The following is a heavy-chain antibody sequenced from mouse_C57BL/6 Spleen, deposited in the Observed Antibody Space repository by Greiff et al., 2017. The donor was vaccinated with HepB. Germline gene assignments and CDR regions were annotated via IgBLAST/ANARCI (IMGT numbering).Heavy chain of an antibody. J-gene: IGHJ4*01. CDR2: IHPNSGST. CDR1: GYTFTSYW. D-gene: IGHD2-10*01. CDR3: ARSPYYGNPYYAMDY. Sequence: VKLQQPGAELVKPGASVKLSCKASGYTFTSYWMHWVKQRPGQGLEWIGMIHPNSGSTNYNEKFKSKATLTVDKSSSTAYMQLSSLTSEDSAVYYCARSPYYGNPYYAMDYWGQGTSVTVSS. V-gene: IGHV1-64*01.